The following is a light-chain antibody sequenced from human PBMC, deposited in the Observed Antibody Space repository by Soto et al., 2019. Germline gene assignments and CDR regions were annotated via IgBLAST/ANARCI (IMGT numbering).Light chain of an antibody. V-gene: IGKV3-15*01. CDR1: QSVSSN. J-gene: IGKJ5*01. Sequence: ELVLRQYQATLSVSPGRRAILCRSASQSVSSNLAWYQQKPGQAPRLLIYGASTRATGIPARFSGSGSGTEFTLTISRLQSEDFAVYYCQQYNTWPPLITFGQGTRLEIK. CDR2: GAS. CDR3: QQYNTWPPLIT.